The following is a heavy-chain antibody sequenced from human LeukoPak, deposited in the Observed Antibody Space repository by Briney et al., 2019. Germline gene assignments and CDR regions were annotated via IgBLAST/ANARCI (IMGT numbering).Heavy chain of an antibody. CDR3: ARETYCGGDCYVQYYFDY. CDR1: GFTFSSYA. Sequence: SGGSLRLSCAASGFTFSSYAMSWVRQAPGKGLEWVSAISGSGGSTYYADSVKGRFTISRDNSKNTLYLQVNSLRAEDTAVYYCARETYCGGDCYVQYYFDYWGQGTLVTVSS. CDR2: ISGSGGST. D-gene: IGHD2-21*02. V-gene: IGHV3-23*01. J-gene: IGHJ4*02.